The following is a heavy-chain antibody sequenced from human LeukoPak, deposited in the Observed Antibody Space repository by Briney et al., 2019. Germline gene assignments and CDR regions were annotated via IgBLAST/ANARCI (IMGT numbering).Heavy chain of an antibody. D-gene: IGHD3-9*01. CDR3: AKDGRHYDILTGYSPFDY. CDR2: ISWNSGSI. V-gene: IGHV3-9*01. CDR1: GFTFDDYA. Sequence: GRSLRLSCAASGFTFDDYAMHWVRQAPGKGLEWVSGISWNSGSIGYADSVKGRFTISRDNAKNSLHLQMNSLRAEDTALYYCAKDGRHYDILTGYSPFDYWGQGTLVTVSS. J-gene: IGHJ4*02.